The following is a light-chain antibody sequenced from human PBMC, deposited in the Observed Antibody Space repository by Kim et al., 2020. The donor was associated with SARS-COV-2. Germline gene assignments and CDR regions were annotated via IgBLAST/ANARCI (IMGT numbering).Light chain of an antibody. CDR3: QAWDFNRV. Sequence: VSVSPGHTATFTCSEDNLGNKYICWYQQKSVQSPVLVIYQNYKRPSGIPERFSGSNSGNTATLTISGTQAMDEADYYCQAWDFNRVFGRGTQLTVL. CDR1: NLGNKY. J-gene: IGLJ3*02. V-gene: IGLV3-1*01. CDR2: QNY.